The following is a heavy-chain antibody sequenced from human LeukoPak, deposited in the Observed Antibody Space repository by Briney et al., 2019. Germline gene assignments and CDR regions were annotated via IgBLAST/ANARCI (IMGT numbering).Heavy chain of an antibody. CDR1: GGSISSYY. V-gene: IGHV4-59*01. J-gene: IGHJ2*01. CDR2: IHYSGST. D-gene: IGHD5-18*01. CDR3: ARYWGVQLWPHCYFDL. Sequence: SETLSLTCTVSGGSISSYYWSWFRQTPGKGPEWIGYIHYSGSTKYNPSLKSRVTISVDRSKNQFSLKLNSVTAADTAVYYCARYWGVQLWPHCYFDLWGRGSLVTVSS.